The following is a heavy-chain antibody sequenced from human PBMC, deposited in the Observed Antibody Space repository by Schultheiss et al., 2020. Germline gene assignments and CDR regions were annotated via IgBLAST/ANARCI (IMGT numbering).Heavy chain of an antibody. Sequence: SETLSLTCAVSGGSISSGGYSWSWIRQPPGKGLEWIGYIYHSGSTYYNPSLKSRVTISVDRSKNQFSLKLSSVTAADTAVYYCAREYYYDSSGYLYYFDYWGQGTLVTVSS. CDR2: IYHSGST. J-gene: IGHJ4*02. D-gene: IGHD3-22*01. CDR3: AREYYYDSSGYLYYFDY. V-gene: IGHV4-30-2*01. CDR1: GGSISSGGYS.